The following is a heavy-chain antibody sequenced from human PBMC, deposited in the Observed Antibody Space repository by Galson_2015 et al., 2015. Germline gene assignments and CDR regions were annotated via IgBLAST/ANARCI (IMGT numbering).Heavy chain of an antibody. V-gene: IGHV3-64D*08. J-gene: IGHJ5*02. Sequence: SLRLSCAASGFTFSSYAMHWVRQAPGKGLEYVSAISSNGGNTYYADSVKGRFTISRDNSKNTLYLQMSSLRAEDTAVYYCVKGGYYYDSSGYYPPGEWFDPWGQGTLVTVSS. CDR1: GFTFSSYA. CDR3: VKGGYYYDSSGYYPPGEWFDP. CDR2: ISSNGGNT. D-gene: IGHD3-22*01.